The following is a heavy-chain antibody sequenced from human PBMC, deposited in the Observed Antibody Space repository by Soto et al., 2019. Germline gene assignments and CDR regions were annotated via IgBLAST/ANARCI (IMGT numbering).Heavy chain of an antibody. CDR2: VTPLLGTA. D-gene: IGHD2-8*01. CDR3: ARLSLAPEGANNPLMFGLDV. CDR1: GDTFTGHA. J-gene: IGHJ6*02. V-gene: IGHV1-69*01. Sequence: QVQLVQSGAEVKKPGSSVRVSCKASGDTFTGHAITWVRQAPAQGLEWLGGVTPLLGTANYAPYFQGRVTITADDAATTTFLDLTSLKFDDTAVYSCARLSLAPEGANNPLMFGLDVWGQGTKVTVSS.